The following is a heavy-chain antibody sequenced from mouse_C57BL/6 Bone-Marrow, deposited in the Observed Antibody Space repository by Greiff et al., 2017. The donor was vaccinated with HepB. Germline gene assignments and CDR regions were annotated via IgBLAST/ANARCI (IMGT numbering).Heavy chain of an antibody. J-gene: IGHJ3*01. CDR3: TGINYGNQAWFAY. Sequence: EVKLEESGGGLVQPGGSMKLSCVASGFTFSNYWMNWVRQSPEKGLEWVAQIRLKSDNYATHYAESVKGRFTISRDDSKSSVYLQMNNLRAEDTGIYYCTGINYGNQAWFAYWGQGTLVTVSA. V-gene: IGHV6-3*01. CDR1: GFTFSNYW. D-gene: IGHD2-1*01. CDR2: IRLKSDNYAT.